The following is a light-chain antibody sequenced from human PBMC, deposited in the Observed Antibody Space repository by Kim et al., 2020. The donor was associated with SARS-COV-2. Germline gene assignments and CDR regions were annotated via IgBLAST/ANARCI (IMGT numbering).Light chain of an antibody. CDR2: GKN. V-gene: IGLV3-19*01. CDR3: NSRDSNDNVV. Sequence: ALGPTVRITCQGDSLRSYYATWYQQKPGQAPLLFIYGKNNRPSGIPDRFSGSSSGNTASLTITGTQAGDEADYYCNSRDSNDNVVFGGGTQLTVL. CDR1: SLRSYY. J-gene: IGLJ2*01.